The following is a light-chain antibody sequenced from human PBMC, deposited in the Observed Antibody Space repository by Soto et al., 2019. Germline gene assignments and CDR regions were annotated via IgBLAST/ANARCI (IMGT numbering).Light chain of an antibody. CDR1: QSVNTN. CDR3: QQHSNWPLT. V-gene: IGKV3-15*01. J-gene: IGKJ4*01. Sequence: EIVMTQSPGTLSVSPGERVTLSCMASQSVNTNLAWYQQKPGQAPRLLIYDVSTRATGIPARFSGSGSGTEFTLTISSLQSEDSAVYYCQQHSNWPLTFGGGTKVELK. CDR2: DVS.